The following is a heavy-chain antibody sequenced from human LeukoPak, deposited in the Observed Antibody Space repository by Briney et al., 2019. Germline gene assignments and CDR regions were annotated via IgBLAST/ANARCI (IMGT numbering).Heavy chain of an antibody. J-gene: IGHJ4*02. Sequence: ASVKVSCKASGYTFTGYYMHWVRQAPGQGLEWMGWINPNSGGTNCAQKFQGRVTMTRDTSISTAYMELSRLRSDDTAVYYCAREGDYSGYDLGIDYWGQGTLVTVSS. D-gene: IGHD5-12*01. CDR2: INPNSGGT. CDR1: GYTFTGYY. V-gene: IGHV1-2*02. CDR3: AREGDYSGYDLGIDY.